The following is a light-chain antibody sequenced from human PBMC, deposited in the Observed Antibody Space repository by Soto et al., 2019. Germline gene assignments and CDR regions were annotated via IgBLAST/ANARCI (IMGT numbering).Light chain of an antibody. CDR2: SAS. CDR3: QHYDGWPPWT. J-gene: IGKJ1*01. V-gene: IGKV3-15*01. Sequence: EVVMTQSPVTLSVSPGETATLSCRASQSIGGNLAWCQQKPGQAPRLLIYSASTRATGIPARFSGSGSGTEFTLTISSLQSEDFAVYYCQHYDGWPPWTFAQGTKVDIK. CDR1: QSIGGN.